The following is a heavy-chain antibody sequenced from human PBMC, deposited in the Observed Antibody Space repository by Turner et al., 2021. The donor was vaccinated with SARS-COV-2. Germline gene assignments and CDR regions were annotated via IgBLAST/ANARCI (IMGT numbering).Heavy chain of an antibody. CDR2: IRGSGSGT. CDR1: GFTFSSYT. D-gene: IGHD1-26*01. Sequence: EVQLLESGGGLVQPGESLRLSCAASGFTFSSYTMTWVRQAPGKGLQWVSAIRGSGSGTYYADSVKGRFTISRDNSKSTLYLQMSSLRAEDTAIYYCAKDVGVASLVGATADYWGQGTLVTVSS. V-gene: IGHV3-23*01. CDR3: AKDVGVASLVGATADY. J-gene: IGHJ4*01.